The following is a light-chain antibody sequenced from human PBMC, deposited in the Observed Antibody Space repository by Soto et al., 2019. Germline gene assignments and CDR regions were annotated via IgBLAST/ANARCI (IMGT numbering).Light chain of an antibody. CDR1: QSLLHSNGYNY. CDR3: MQDLQTPTQ. CDR2: LGS. Sequence: DIVMTQSPLSLPVTPGEPASISCRSSQSLLHSNGYNYLDCYLQKPGQSPQLLIYLGSNRASGGPDRFSGSGSGKDFTLKISKVEAEDVGVYYCMQDLQTPTQFGHGTKVEIK. J-gene: IGKJ1*01. V-gene: IGKV2-28*01.